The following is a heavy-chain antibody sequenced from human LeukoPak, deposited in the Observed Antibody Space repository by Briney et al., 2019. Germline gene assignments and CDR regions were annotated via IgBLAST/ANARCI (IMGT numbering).Heavy chain of an antibody. V-gene: IGHV3-7*01. CDR2: IKQDGSEK. Sequence: GGSLRLSCAASGFTFSSYWMSWVRQAPGKGLEWVANIKQDGSEKYYVDSVKGRFTISRDNAKNSLYLQMNSLRAEDTALYYCARETTGDPFDYWGQGTLVTVSS. J-gene: IGHJ4*02. CDR3: ARETTGDPFDY. CDR1: GFTFSSYW. D-gene: IGHD7-27*01.